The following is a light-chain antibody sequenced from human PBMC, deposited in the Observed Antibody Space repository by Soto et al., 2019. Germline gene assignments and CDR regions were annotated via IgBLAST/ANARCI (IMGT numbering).Light chain of an antibody. CDR3: QQYNSYSWT. Sequence: DFQMTQSPSTLSASVGDRVTITCRASQGISSYLGCYQQKPGKAPKLLIYDASSLESGVPSRFSGSGSGTEFTLTISSLQPDDFATYYCQQYNSYSWTFGQGTKVDIK. CDR1: QGISSY. J-gene: IGKJ1*01. V-gene: IGKV1-5*01. CDR2: DAS.